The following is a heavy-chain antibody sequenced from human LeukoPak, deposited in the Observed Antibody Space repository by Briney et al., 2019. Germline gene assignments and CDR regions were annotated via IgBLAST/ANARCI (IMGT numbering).Heavy chain of an antibody. D-gene: IGHD3/OR15-3a*01. CDR3: ARQTGSGLFILP. CDR1: GVSISSSNSY. Sequence: SETLSLTCTVSGVSISSSNSYWGWIRQPPGKGLEWIGSIYYSGNTYYSASLKSQVSISIDTSKNQLSLRLTSVTAADTAVYYCARQTGSGLFILPGGQGTLVTVSS. J-gene: IGHJ4*02. V-gene: IGHV4-39*01. CDR2: IYYSGNT.